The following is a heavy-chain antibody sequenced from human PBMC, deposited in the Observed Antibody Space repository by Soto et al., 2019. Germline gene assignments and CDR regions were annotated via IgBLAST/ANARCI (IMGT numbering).Heavy chain of an antibody. Sequence: QVQLVESGGGVVQRGRSLRLSCAASGFTFSSYGMDWARQAPGKGLEWVSFISYDGRNKDYADSVKGRFTISRDNSKNTLYLQMNSLRAEDTAVYYCAKDQVTSGWYKWSWFGPWGQGTLVTVSS. J-gene: IGHJ5*02. CDR2: ISYDGRNK. CDR3: AKDQVTSGWYKWSWFGP. CDR1: GFTFSSYG. V-gene: IGHV3-30*18. D-gene: IGHD6-19*01.